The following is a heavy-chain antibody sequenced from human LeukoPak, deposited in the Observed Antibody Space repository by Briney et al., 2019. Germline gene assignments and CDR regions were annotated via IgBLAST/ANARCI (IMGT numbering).Heavy chain of an antibody. D-gene: IGHD2-2*02. CDR3: AQTIPHWYFDL. Sequence: GGSLRLSCAASGFTFSDNAMCWVRQAPGKGLDWVSAISGSGDSTYYADSVKGRFTISRDNSKNTLYLQLNSLRAEDTAVYYCAQTIPHWYFDLWGRGTLVTVSS. CDR2: ISGSGDST. V-gene: IGHV3-23*01. J-gene: IGHJ2*01. CDR1: GFTFSDNA.